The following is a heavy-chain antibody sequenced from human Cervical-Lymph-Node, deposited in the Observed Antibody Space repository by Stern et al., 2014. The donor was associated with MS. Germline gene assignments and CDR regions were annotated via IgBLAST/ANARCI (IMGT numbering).Heavy chain of an antibody. D-gene: IGHD4-17*01. CDR1: GCSISSGGYS. CDR3: ARSSTVTPNAFDI. V-gene: IGHV4-30-2*01. Sequence: LQLQESGSGLVKPSQTLSLTCAVSGCSISSGGYSWSWIRQPPGKGLGRIGYIYHSGSTYYNPSLTSRATISVDRSKTQFSLKLSSVTAADTAVYYCARSSTVTPNAFDIWGQGTMVTVSS. J-gene: IGHJ3*02. CDR2: IYHSGST.